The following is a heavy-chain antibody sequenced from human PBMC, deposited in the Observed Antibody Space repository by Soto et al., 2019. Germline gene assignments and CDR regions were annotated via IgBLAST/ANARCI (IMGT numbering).Heavy chain of an antibody. Sequence: ASVKVSCKASGYTFTSYGISWVRQAPGQGLEWMGWISAYNGNTNYAQKLQGRVTMTTDTSTSTAYMELRSLRSDDTAVYYCARVPSAPLTAAAGHNWFDPWGQGTLVTVSS. CDR2: ISAYNGNT. D-gene: IGHD6-13*01. J-gene: IGHJ5*02. V-gene: IGHV1-18*01. CDR3: ARVPSAPLTAAAGHNWFDP. CDR1: GYTFTSYG.